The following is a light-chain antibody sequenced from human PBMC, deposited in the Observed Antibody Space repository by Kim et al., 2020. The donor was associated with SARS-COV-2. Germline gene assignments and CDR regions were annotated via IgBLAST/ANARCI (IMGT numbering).Light chain of an antibody. V-gene: IGLV3-19*01. CDR1: SLGTYY. CDR3: NSRDTTDGLFV. CDR2: GRD. J-gene: IGLJ1*01. Sequence: SSELTQDPAVSVALGQTVKITCQGDSLGTYYVNWYQQKPGQAPVFVIDGRDNRPSGIPDRFSVSRSRNTASLTIAGAQAEDEAYYYCNSRDTTDGLFVFG.